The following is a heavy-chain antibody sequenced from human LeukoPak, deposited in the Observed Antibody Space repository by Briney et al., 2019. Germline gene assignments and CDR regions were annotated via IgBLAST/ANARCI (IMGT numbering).Heavy chain of an antibody. D-gene: IGHD2-21*02. CDR3: ARDRGPTDRGAFDI. CDR2: IKQDGSEK. Sequence: GGSLRLSCAASAFTFSSYWMSWVRQAPGKGLEWVANIKQDGSEKYYVDSVKGRFTISRDNAKNSLYLQMNSLRAEDTAVYYCARDRGPTDRGAFDIWSQGTMVTVSS. CDR1: AFTFSSYW. J-gene: IGHJ3*02. V-gene: IGHV3-7*01.